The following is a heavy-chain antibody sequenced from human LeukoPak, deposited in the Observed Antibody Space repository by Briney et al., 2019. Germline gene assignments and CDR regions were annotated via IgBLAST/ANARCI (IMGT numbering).Heavy chain of an antibody. CDR3: ARAGGSSSPYYYYYMDV. D-gene: IGHD6-6*01. Sequence: PSETLSLTCAVAGYSISSGYYWAWLRPPPGRGLEWIANIYHTGNTYYAPSLNSRVTMSVDTSKNQFSLRLSSVTAADTAVYYCARAGGSSSPYYYYYMDVWGKGTTVTVSS. CDR2: IYHTGNT. J-gene: IGHJ6*03. V-gene: IGHV4-38-2*01. CDR1: GYSISSGYY.